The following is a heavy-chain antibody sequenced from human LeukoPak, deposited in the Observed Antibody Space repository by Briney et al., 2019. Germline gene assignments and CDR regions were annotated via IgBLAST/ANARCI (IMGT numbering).Heavy chain of an antibody. D-gene: IGHD1-26*01. Sequence: ASVKVSCKVSGYTLTELSMHWVRQAPGKGLEWMGGFDPEDGETIYAQKFQGRVTMTEDTSTDTAYMGLSSLRSEDTAVYYCATDRPSDLVVGATPHGYWGQGTLVTVSS. CDR2: FDPEDGET. CDR3: ATDRPSDLVVGATPHGY. V-gene: IGHV1-24*01. J-gene: IGHJ4*02. CDR1: GYTLTELS.